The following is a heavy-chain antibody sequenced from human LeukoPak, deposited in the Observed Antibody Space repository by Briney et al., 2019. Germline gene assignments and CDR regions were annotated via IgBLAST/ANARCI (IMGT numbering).Heavy chain of an antibody. J-gene: IGHJ5*02. D-gene: IGHD6-19*01. CDR1: GYTFTSYY. Sequence: ASVKVSCTASGYTFTSYYIHWVRQAPGQGLEWMGIVNPSGGSTTYAQKFQGRVTMTRDTSTSTVYMELSSLRSEDTAVYYCARDSHGVAGPWGQGTLVTVSS. CDR2: VNPSGGST. CDR3: ARDSHGVAGP. V-gene: IGHV1-46*01.